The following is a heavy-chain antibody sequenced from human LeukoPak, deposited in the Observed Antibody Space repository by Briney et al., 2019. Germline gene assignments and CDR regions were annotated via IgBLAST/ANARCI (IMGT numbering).Heavy chain of an antibody. CDR1: GFTFSSYA. CDR3: ARFSPSYYDSSGSPDY. D-gene: IGHD3-22*01. Sequence: GGSLRLSCAASGFTFSSYAMHWVRQAPGKGLEWVAVISYDGSNKYYADSVKGRFTISRDNSKNTLYLQMNSLRAEDTAVYYCARFSPSYYDSSGSPDYWGQGTLVTVSS. J-gene: IGHJ4*02. V-gene: IGHV3-30-3*01. CDR2: ISYDGSNK.